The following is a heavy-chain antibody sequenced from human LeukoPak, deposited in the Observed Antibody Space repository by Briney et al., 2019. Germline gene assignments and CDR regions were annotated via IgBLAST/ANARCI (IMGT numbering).Heavy chain of an antibody. J-gene: IGHJ6*03. CDR2: ISAYNGNT. CDR1: GYTFTSYG. CDR3: AREKVTHPQTPYFMDV. Sequence: ASVKVSCKASGYTFTSYGISWVRHAPGQGLEWMGWISAYNGNTNYAQKLQGSVTMTTDVTTSTADMELRSLRSDDPAVYYCAREKVTHPQTPYFMDVWGKGTTVTISS. D-gene: IGHD2-21*02. V-gene: IGHV1-18*01.